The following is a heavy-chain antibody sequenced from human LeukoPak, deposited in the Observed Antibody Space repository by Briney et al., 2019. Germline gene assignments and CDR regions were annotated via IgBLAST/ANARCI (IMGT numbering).Heavy chain of an antibody. J-gene: IGHJ4*02. D-gene: IGHD1-7*01. Sequence: SETLSLTCTVSGGSISSSSYYWGWIRQPPGKGLEWIGSFYYSGSTYYNPSLKSRVTISVDTSKNQFSLKPSSVTAADTAVYYWARGPFGNFFTLYYFDYWGQGTLVTVSS. CDR1: GGSISSSSYY. CDR2: FYYSGST. CDR3: ARGPFGNFFTLYYFDY. V-gene: IGHV4-39*07.